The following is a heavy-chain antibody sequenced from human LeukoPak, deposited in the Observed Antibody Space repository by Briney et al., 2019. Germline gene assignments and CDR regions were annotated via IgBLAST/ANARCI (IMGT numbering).Heavy chain of an antibody. V-gene: IGHV3-21*04. Sequence: PGGSLRLSCAASGFTFSSYSMNWVRQAPGKGLEWVSSISTSSSYIYYADSVKGRFTISRDNAKNSLYLQMNSLRAEDTAVYYCAREFRYGDYDYYYYYGMDVWGQGTTVTVSS. D-gene: IGHD4-17*01. CDR3: AREFRYGDYDYYYYYGMDV. CDR1: GFTFSSYS. J-gene: IGHJ6*02. CDR2: ISTSSSYI.